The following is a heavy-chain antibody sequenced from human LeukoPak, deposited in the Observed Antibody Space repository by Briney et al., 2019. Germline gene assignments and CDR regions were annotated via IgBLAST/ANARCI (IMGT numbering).Heavy chain of an antibody. Sequence: ASVKVSCEASVYTFTSYYMHWVRRARGQGREWRGIINPSGGRTSYAQKFQGRDTMTRDTSTSTVYMELSSLRSEDTAVYYCARSDGYSSSWYYFDYWGQGTLVTVSS. CDR2: INPSGGRT. V-gene: IGHV1-46*01. CDR1: VYTFTSYY. J-gene: IGHJ4*02. D-gene: IGHD6-13*01. CDR3: ARSDGYSSSWYYFDY.